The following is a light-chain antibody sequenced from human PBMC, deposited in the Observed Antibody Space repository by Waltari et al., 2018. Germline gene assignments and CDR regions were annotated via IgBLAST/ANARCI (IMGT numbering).Light chain of an antibody. Sequence: DIAMTQSPLSLPVTPGEPASIPCRSSQSLLYSNGYTYLDWYLQKPGQSPQLRIYVVSNRASGVPDRFSGSGSGTDFTLKISRVEAEDVGVYYCMQALQTPLTFGGGTKVEIK. CDR2: VVS. CDR3: MQALQTPLT. V-gene: IGKV2-28*01. CDR1: QSLLYSNGYTY. J-gene: IGKJ4*01.